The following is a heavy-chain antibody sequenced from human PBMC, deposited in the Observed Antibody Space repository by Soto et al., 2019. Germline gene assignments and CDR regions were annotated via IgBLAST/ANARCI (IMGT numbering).Heavy chain of an antibody. CDR2: INWNGGST. J-gene: IGHJ6*02. D-gene: IGHD2-15*01. Sequence: GGSLRLSCAASGFTFDDYGMSWVRQAPGKGLEWVSGINWNGGSTGYADSVKGRFTISRDNAKNSLYLQMNSLRDEDTAVYYCARGHGNAGYYYYYYGMDVWGQGTTVTVSS. CDR1: GFTFDDYG. CDR3: ARGHGNAGYYYYYYGMDV. V-gene: IGHV3-20*04.